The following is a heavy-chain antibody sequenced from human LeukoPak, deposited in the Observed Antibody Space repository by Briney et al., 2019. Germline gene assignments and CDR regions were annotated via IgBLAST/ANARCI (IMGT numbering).Heavy chain of an antibody. Sequence: SETLSLTCTVSGGSISSYDWSWIRQPAGKRLEWIGRIYTSGSPNYNPSLKSRLILPVDTSNNQFSLKLRSVTAGDKAVYYCERLTSSWYEDWYFDLWGRGTLVTVSS. CDR1: GGSISSYD. J-gene: IGHJ2*01. CDR3: ERLTSSWYEDWYFDL. CDR2: IYTSGSP. V-gene: IGHV4-4*07. D-gene: IGHD6-13*01.